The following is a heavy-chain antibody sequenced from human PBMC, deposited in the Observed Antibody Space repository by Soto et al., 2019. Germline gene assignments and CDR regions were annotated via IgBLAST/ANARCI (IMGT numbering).Heavy chain of an antibody. V-gene: IGHV1-18*01. Sequence: QVQLVQSGAAVKQPGASVKVSCKASGYTFTSYGISWVRQAPRQGLEWMGWISAYNGNTNNAQKLQGRVTMTTDTSTRTAYIELRSLRSDDTAVYYCASTSGMVVWGQGTTVTVSS. CDR2: ISAYNGNT. CDR3: ASTSGMVV. J-gene: IGHJ6*02. CDR1: GYTFTSYG.